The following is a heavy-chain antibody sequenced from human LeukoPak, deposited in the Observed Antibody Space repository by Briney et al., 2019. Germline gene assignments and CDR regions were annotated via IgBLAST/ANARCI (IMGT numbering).Heavy chain of an antibody. D-gene: IGHD3-10*01. CDR3: AKPFYYGSGTYPFDY. Sequence: PGRSLRLSCAASGFTFSNYGMHWVRQAPGKGLEWVAISSYDGSNQYYVDSVKGRFTISRDNSNNTLYLQMDSLRADDTAVYYCAKPFYYGSGTYPFDYWGQGALVTVSS. CDR1: GFTFSNYG. CDR2: SSYDGSNQ. J-gene: IGHJ4*02. V-gene: IGHV3-30*18.